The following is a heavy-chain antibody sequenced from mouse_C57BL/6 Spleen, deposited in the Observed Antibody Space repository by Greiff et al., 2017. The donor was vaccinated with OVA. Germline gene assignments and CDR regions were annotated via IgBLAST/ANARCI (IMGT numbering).Heavy chain of an antibody. CDR3: ASLYYGSSLAGFAY. CDR1: GFTFSSYG. V-gene: IGHV5-6*01. CDR2: ISSGGSYT. D-gene: IGHD1-1*01. Sequence: EVQGVESGGDLVKPGGSLKLSCAASGFTFSSYGMSWVRQTPDKRLEWVATISSGGSYTYYPDSVKGRFTISRDNAKNTLYLQMSSLKSEDTAMYYCASLYYGSSLAGFAYWGQGTLVTVSA. J-gene: IGHJ3*01.